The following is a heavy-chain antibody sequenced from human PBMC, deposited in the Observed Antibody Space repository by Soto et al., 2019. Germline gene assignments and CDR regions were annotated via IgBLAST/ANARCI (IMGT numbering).Heavy chain of an antibody. CDR2: MYNSGST. J-gene: IGHJ4*02. CDR1: GDSIRSGGYC. D-gene: IGHD1-26*01. Sequence: QVQLQESGPGLVKPSQTLSLTCTVSGDSIRSGGYCWSWIRQNPGEGLGWLGFMYNSGSTSYNPSLNSRATLSIDTSTNQFSLNLRSVTAADTAVYYCTRGEATSKVDSWGQGILVTVSS. CDR3: TRGEATSKVDS. V-gene: IGHV4-31*03.